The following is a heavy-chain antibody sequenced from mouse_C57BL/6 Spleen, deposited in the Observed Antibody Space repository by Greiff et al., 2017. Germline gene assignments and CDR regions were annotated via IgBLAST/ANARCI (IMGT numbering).Heavy chain of an antibody. Sequence: EVQGVESGGGLVQPGGSMKLSCVASGFTFSNYWMNWVRQSPEKGLEWVAQIRLKSDNYATPYAESVKGRFTISRDDSKSSVYLQMNNLRAEDTGIYYCTDYYYGSRGGQGTLVTVSA. CDR2: IRLKSDNYAT. J-gene: IGHJ3*01. V-gene: IGHV6-3*01. CDR3: TDYYYGSR. CDR1: GFTFSNYW. D-gene: IGHD1-1*01.